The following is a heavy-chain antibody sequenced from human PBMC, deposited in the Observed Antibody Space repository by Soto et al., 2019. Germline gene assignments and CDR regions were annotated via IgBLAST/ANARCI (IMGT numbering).Heavy chain of an antibody. D-gene: IGHD6-19*01. CDR2: IIPIFGTA. CDR1: GGTFSSYA. Sequence: QVQLVQSGAEVKKPGSSVKVSCKASGGTFSSYAISWVRQAPGQGLEWMGGIIPIFGTANYAQKFQGRVTITADECTSTAYRELSSLRSEDTAVYYCASRSSGWTDWYFDHWGRGTLVTVSS. J-gene: IGHJ2*01. CDR3: ASRSSGWTDWYFDH. V-gene: IGHV1-69*01.